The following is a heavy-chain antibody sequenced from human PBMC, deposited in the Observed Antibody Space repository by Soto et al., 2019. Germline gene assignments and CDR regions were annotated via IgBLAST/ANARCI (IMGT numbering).Heavy chain of an antibody. CDR2: IYYSGST. CDR1: GGSISSEY. CDR3: ARVCTDYYYYYYMDV. Sequence: PSETLSLTCTVSGGSISSEYWSWIRQPPGKGLEWIGYIYYSGSTNYNPSLKSRVTISVDTSKNQFSLKLSSVTAADTAVYYCARVCTDYYYYYYMDVWGKGTTVTVSS. V-gene: IGHV4-59*01. J-gene: IGHJ6*03. D-gene: IGHD2-8*01.